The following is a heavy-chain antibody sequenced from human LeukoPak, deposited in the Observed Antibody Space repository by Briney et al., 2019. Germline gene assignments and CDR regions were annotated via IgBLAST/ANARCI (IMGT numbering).Heavy chain of an antibody. CDR1: GGSISSGSYY. CDR2: IYTSGST. J-gene: IGHJ4*02. Sequence: SETLSLTCTVSGGSISSGSYYWSWLRQPAGKGLERIGRIYTSGSTNYNPSLKRRVTISVDTSKNQFSLKLSSVTAADTAVYYCARGRLGLYCSSTSCLHFDYWGQGTLVTVSS. V-gene: IGHV4-61*02. D-gene: IGHD2-2*01. CDR3: ARGRLGLYCSSTSCLHFDY.